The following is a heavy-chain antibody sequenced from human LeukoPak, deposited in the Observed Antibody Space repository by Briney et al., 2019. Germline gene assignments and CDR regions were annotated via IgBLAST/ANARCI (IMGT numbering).Heavy chain of an antibody. V-gene: IGHV4-59*01. Sequence: PSETLSLTCTVSGGSISSYYWSWIRQPPGKGLEWIGYIYYSGSTNYNPSLKSRVTISVDTSKNQFSLKLSSVTAADTAVYYCARTYDFWSGYSLGRYYYYYMDVWGKGTTVTVSS. D-gene: IGHD3-3*01. J-gene: IGHJ6*03. CDR3: ARTYDFWSGYSLGRYYYYYMDV. CDR2: IYYSGST. CDR1: GGSISSYY.